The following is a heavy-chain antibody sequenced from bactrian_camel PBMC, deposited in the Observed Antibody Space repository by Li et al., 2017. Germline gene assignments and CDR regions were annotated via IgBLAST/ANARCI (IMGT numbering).Heavy chain of an antibody. CDR2: IDTRGSV. CDR1: GRTYANWC. V-gene: IGHV3S55*01. J-gene: IGHJ6*01. D-gene: IGHD2*01. Sequence: QVQLVESGGGSVQAGGSLTLSCAASGRTYANWCMGWFRQPPGKSREGVAAIDTRGSVTIADSVKGRFTITRDNDKKELYLQLNSLQPEATAMYYCASGGRVLNTGRWSWASEYYAWGQGTQVT. CDR3: ASGGRVLNTGRWSWASEYYA.